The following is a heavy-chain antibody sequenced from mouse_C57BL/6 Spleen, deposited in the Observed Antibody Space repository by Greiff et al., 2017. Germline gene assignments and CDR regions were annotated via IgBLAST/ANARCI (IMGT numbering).Heavy chain of an antibody. D-gene: IGHD1-1*01. Sequence: EVMLVESGGGLVQPGGSMKLSCVASGFTFSNYWMNWVRQSPEKGLEWVAQLRLKSDNYATHYAESVKGRFTISRDDSKSSVYLQMNNLRAEDTGIYYCTLYYYGSSYYAMDYWGQGTSVTVSS. J-gene: IGHJ4*01. CDR2: LRLKSDNYAT. CDR3: TLYYYGSSYYAMDY. V-gene: IGHV6-3*01. CDR1: GFTFSNYW.